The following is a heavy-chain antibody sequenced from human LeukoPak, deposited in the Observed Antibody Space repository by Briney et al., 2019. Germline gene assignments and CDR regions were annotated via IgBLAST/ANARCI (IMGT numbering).Heavy chain of an antibody. Sequence: SETLSLTCTVSGYSISSGYYWGWIRQPPGKGLEWIGSIYHSGSTYYNPSLKSRVTISVDTSKNQFSLKLSSVTAADTAVYYCARGTYYYDSSDYYYLGAFDIWGQGTMVTVSS. J-gene: IGHJ3*02. V-gene: IGHV4-38-2*02. CDR2: IYHSGST. CDR3: ARGTYYYDSSDYYYLGAFDI. D-gene: IGHD3-22*01. CDR1: GYSISSGYY.